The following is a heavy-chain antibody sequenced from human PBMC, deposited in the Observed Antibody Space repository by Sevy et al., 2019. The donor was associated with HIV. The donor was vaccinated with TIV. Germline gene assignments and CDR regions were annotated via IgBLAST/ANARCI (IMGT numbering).Heavy chain of an antibody. CDR3: ARETTKGGYYYYGMDV. CDR1: GFTVSSNY. Sequence: GWSLRLSCAASGFTVSSNYMSWVRQAPGKGLEWVSVIYSGGSTYYADSVKGRFTISRDNSKNTLYLQMNSLRAEDTAVYYCARETTKGGYYYYGMDVWGQGTTVTVSS. CDR2: IYSGGST. D-gene: IGHD1-1*01. V-gene: IGHV3-53*01. J-gene: IGHJ6*02.